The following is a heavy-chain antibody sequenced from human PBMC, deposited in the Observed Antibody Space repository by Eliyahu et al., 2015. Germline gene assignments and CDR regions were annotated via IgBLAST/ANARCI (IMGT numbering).Heavy chain of an antibody. Sequence: EMQLLESGGGLVEPGGSLRLSCAASGFSFXSYAMNWVRQAPGKGLEWVSIVTDSGDRTFYADSVKGRFTISRDNFRNTLSLQMNALRGDDTAMYFCAKSSYSESTDSLDSWGQGTLVSVSS. CDR1: GFSFXSYA. J-gene: IGHJ4*02. CDR3: AKSSYSESTDSLDS. V-gene: IGHV3-23*01. CDR2: VTDSGDRT. D-gene: IGHD4-11*01.